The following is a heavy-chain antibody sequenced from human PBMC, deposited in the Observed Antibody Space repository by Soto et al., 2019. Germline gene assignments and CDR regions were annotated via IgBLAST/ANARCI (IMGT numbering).Heavy chain of an antibody. J-gene: IGHJ4*02. CDR1: GYNISKYL. V-gene: IGHV1-18*01. CDR3: VRDLDGSGSYYTDY. CDR2: ISVHNGNT. D-gene: IGHD3-10*01. Sequence: ASVNVSFKSSGYNISKYLIAWVRLAPGQGLEWMGRISVHNGNTNYAQKLQGRVTMTTDTSTSTAYMELRSLRSDDTAVYYCVRDLDGSGSYYTDYWGPGTLVTVSS.